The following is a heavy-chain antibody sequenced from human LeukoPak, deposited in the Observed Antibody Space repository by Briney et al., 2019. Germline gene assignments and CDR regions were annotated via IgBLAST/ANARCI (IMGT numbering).Heavy chain of an antibody. V-gene: IGHV1-8*03. CDR3: AREGYSSSYYYIDV. J-gene: IGHJ6*03. D-gene: IGHD6-6*01. CDR2: MNPNSGNT. CDR1: GYTFTSYD. Sequence: ASVKVSCKASGYTFTSYDINWVRQATGPGLEWMGWMNPNSGNTGYAQKFQGRVTITRNTSISTAYMELSSLRSEDTAVYYCAREGYSSSYYYIDVWGKGTTVTVSS.